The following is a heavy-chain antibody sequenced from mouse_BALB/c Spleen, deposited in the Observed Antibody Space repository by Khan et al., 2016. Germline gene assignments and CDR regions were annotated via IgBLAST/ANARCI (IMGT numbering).Heavy chain of an antibody. J-gene: IGHJ2*01. CDR1: GYNFTNYG. V-gene: IGHV9-1*02. Sequence: QIQLVQSGPELKKPGETVKISYKASGYNFTNYGMNWVKQAPGKGLNWMGWINTYTGEPTYTDDFKGRFAFSLETSASTADWEIVNFKTADMATYYCAGYRSSNYWGQGTTLTVSS. CDR2: INTYTGEP. CDR3: AGYRSSNY.